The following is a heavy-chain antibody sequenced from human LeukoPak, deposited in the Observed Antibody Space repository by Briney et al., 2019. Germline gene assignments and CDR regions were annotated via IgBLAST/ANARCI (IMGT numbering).Heavy chain of an antibody. CDR2: ISYDGSNK. CDR3: ARDERAYYYDSSGYWMGAFDI. CDR1: GFTFSSYA. V-gene: IGHV3-30*01. Sequence: GGSLRLSCAASGFTFSSYAMHWVRQAPGKGLEWVAVISYDGSNKYYADSVKGRFTISRDNSKNTLYLQMNSLRAEDTAVYYCARDERAYYYDSSGYWMGAFDIWGQGTMVTVSS. J-gene: IGHJ3*02. D-gene: IGHD3-22*01.